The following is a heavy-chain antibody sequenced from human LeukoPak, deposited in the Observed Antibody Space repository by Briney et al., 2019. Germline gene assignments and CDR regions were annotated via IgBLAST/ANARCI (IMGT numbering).Heavy chain of an antibody. CDR2: IIPILGIA. J-gene: IGHJ6*02. D-gene: IGHD3-3*01. CDR3: AKDGGGSLEWLPPMDV. Sequence: RASVKVSCKASGGTFSSYAICWVRQAPGQGLEWMGRIIPILGIANYAQKFQGRVTVTADKSTSTAYMELSSLRSEDTAVYYCAKDGGGSLEWLPPMDVWGQGTTVTVSS. CDR1: GGTFSSYA. V-gene: IGHV1-69*04.